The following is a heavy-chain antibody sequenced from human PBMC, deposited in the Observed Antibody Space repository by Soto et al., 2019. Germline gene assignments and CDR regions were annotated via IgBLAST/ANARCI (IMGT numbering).Heavy chain of an antibody. J-gene: IGHJ4*02. CDR3: ARATSTIAVSGTDY. D-gene: IGHD6-19*01. CDR1: GFSFSKYG. CDR2: IWYDGSDK. V-gene: IGHV3-33*01. Sequence: GGSLRLSXAASGFSFSKYGMHWVRQAPGKGLDWVAVIWYDGSDKDYAESVRGRFTISRDNSKNTLHLQMNSLRVDDTAVYYCARATSTIAVSGTDYWGQGTLGTVSS.